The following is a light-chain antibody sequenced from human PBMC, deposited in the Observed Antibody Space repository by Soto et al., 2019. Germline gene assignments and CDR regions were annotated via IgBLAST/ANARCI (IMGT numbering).Light chain of an antibody. V-gene: IGKV1-5*01. Sequence: IQMTQSPSTLSASVGDRVTITCRASQTISNWLAWYQQKPGKAPKLLIYDASSLQSGVPSRFSGRGSGTESTLTISSLQPDDFATYYCQHYNVYYMYTFGQGTKVDIK. J-gene: IGKJ2*01. CDR2: DAS. CDR1: QTISNW. CDR3: QHYNVYYMYT.